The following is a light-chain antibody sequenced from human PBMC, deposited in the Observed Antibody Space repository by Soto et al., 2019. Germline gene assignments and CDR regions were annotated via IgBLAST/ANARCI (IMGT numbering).Light chain of an antibody. V-gene: IGKV1-9*01. CDR2: AAS. CDR3: QQLRMYPST. J-gene: IGKJ4*01. Sequence: IKLTQSLSSLSASVGDRVTITCLASQDIAIYLAWYQQKPGEAPKLLIYAASTLYGGVPSRFSGSGSGTDVALTITSLQAEDFATYYCQQLRMYPSTFGGGTKVDIK. CDR1: QDIAIY.